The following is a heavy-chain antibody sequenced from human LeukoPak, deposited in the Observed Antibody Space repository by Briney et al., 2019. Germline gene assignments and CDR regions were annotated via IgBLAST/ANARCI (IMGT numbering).Heavy chain of an antibody. CDR3: AGDMVRGVILRRVLEY. Sequence: SETLSLTCAVYGGSFSGYYWSWIRQPPGKGLEWIGEINHSGSTNYNPSLKSRVTISVDTSKNQFSLKLSSVTAADTAVYYCAGDMVRGVILRRVLEYWGQGTLVTVSS. CDR2: INHSGST. CDR1: GGSFSGYY. V-gene: IGHV4-34*01. D-gene: IGHD3-10*01. J-gene: IGHJ4*02.